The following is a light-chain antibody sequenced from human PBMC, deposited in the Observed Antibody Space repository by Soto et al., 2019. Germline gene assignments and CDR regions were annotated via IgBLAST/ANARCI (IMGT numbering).Light chain of an antibody. CDR1: QSISNH. V-gene: IGKV1-39*01. Sequence: DIQITHSPSSLSASLECMCMITFRASQSISNHLNWYQQKPGKAPKLLIFAASSLQSGVPSRFSGSRSGPDFTLTISSLQPEDFATYYCQQSYSSPQTFGQGTKVDIK. CDR3: QQSYSSPQT. CDR2: AAS. J-gene: IGKJ1*01.